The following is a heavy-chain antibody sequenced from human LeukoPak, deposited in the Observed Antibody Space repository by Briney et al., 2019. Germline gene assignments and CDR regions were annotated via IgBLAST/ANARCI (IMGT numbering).Heavy chain of an antibody. V-gene: IGHV1-2*02. D-gene: IGHD5-12*01. CDR1: GYTFTGYY. Sequence: ASVKVSCKASGYTFTGYYMHWVRQAPGQGLEWMGWINPNSGGTNYAQKFQGRVTMARDTSISTAYMELSRLRSDDTAVYYCARDSLVSGYDYDYWGQGTLVTVSS. J-gene: IGHJ4*02. CDR3: ARDSLVSGYDYDY. CDR2: INPNSGGT.